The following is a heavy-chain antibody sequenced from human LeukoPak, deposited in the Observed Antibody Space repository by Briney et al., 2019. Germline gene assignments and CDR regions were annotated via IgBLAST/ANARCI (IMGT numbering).Heavy chain of an antibody. D-gene: IGHD1-26*01. CDR2: IRNKADGGTP. J-gene: IGHJ4*02. Sequence: GGSLRLSCAASGFIITTYAMAWARQAPGKGLEWVGFIRNKADGGTPEYAASVKGRFTISRDDSKSIAYLQLNSLKTDDTAVYYCTRDPPTRYWGQGTLVSVSS. CDR1: GFIITTYA. CDR3: TRDPPTRY. V-gene: IGHV3-49*04.